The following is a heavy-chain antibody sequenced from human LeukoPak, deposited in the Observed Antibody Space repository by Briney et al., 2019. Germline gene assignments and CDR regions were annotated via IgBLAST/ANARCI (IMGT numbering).Heavy chain of an antibody. CDR2: IYFSGST. J-gene: IGHJ4*02. V-gene: IGHV4-39*07. CDR1: GGSFSSRNDY. Sequence: SETLSLTCTVSGGSFSSRNDYWGWIHQPPGKGLEWIGSIYFSGSTNYNPSLKSRVTISVDTSKNQFSLKLSSVTAADTAVYYCARDGYYYDSSGYYYYFDYWGQGTLVTVSS. D-gene: IGHD3-22*01. CDR3: ARDGYYYDSSGYYYYFDY.